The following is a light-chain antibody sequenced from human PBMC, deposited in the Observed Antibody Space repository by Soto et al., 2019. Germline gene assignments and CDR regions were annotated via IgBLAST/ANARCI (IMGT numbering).Light chain of an antibody. Sequence: QSALTQPRSVSGSPGQSVTISCTGTSSDVGAYNYVSWYQHHPGKAPKLIIYDVSKRPSGVPDRFSGSKSGNTASLTIPGLQADDEADYYCCSYAGSYTLWVFGGGTKLTVL. CDR3: CSYAGSYTLWV. J-gene: IGLJ3*02. CDR2: DVS. CDR1: SSDVGAYNY. V-gene: IGLV2-11*01.